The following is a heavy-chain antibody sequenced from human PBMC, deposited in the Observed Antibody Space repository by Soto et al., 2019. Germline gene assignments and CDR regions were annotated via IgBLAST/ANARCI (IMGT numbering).Heavy chain of an antibody. J-gene: IGHJ5*02. V-gene: IGHV1-69*13. D-gene: IGHD5-18*01. CDR3: ARDGRKQLWSNWFDP. CDR1: GGTFSRYA. CDR2: IIPIFGTA. Sequence: ASVKVSCQASGGTFSRYAISWVRQAPGQGLEWMGGIIPIFGTANYAQKFQGRVTITADESPSTAYMELSSLRSEDTAVYYCARDGRKQLWSNWFDPWGQGTLVTVSS.